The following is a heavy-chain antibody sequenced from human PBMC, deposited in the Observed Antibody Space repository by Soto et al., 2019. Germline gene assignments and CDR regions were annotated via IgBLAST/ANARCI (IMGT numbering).Heavy chain of an antibody. V-gene: IGHV3-53*02. Sequence: EVQLVETGGGLIQPGGSLRLSCAASGFTVSSNYMSWVRQAPGKGLEWGSVIYSGGSTYYADSVKGRFTISRDNSKNTLYLQMNSLRAEDTAVYYCASEGGYCSGGSCSLLDYWGQGTLVTVSS. CDR2: IYSGGST. J-gene: IGHJ4*02. CDR3: ASEGGYCSGGSCSLLDY. CDR1: GFTVSSNY. D-gene: IGHD2-15*01.